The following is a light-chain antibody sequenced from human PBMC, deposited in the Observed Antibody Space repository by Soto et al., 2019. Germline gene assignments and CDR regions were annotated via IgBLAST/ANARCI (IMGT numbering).Light chain of an antibody. J-gene: IGKJ1*01. V-gene: IGKV3-20*01. CDR2: DAS. Sequence: EIVLTQSPGTLSLSPGERATLSCRASQSVSSSYLAWYQQKPGQAPRLLIYDASSRATGIPDRFSGSGSGTDFTLTISRLEPEDFAGYYCQHYDSSRTVGQGTKVEIK. CDR1: QSVSSSY. CDR3: QHYDSSRT.